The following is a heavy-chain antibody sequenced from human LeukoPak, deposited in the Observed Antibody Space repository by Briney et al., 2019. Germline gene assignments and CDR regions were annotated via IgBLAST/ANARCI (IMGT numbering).Heavy chain of an antibody. D-gene: IGHD3-3*01. CDR1: RLTFSTYS. Sequence: GGSLRLSCTPSRLTFSTYSINWVRQAPGKGLEWVSYISSSSSTIYYADSVKGRFTISRDNAKNSLYLQMNSLRAEDTAVYYCARDRASKYYDFWSGSAFGYWGQGTLVTVSS. V-gene: IGHV3-48*01. CDR3: ARDRASKYYDFWSGSAFGY. J-gene: IGHJ4*02. CDR2: ISSSSSTI.